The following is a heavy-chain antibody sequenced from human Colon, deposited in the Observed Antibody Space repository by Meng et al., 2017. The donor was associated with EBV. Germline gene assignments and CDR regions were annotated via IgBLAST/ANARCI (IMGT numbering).Heavy chain of an antibody. CDR3: ASFDHIPRRNYFDY. CDR1: GGSMSSGNYY. J-gene: IGHJ4*02. D-gene: IGHD2-21*01. CDR2: IHHSGSA. V-gene: IGHV4-30-4*01. Sequence: HVQLQASGPGLVEPSQTLSLPCTVSGGSMSSGNYYWSWIRQPPGKGLEWIGYIHHSGSAYYNPSLKSRVSISVDTSKNQFSLNLNSMTAADTAVYYCASFDHIPRRNYFDYWGQGTLVTVSS.